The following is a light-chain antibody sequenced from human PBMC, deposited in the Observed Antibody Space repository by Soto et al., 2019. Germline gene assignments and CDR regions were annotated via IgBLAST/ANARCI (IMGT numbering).Light chain of an antibody. CDR3: CSYTTTNTVV. CDR2: EVN. J-gene: IGLJ2*01. CDR1: SSDIGGSDF. Sequence: QSVLTQPASVSGSPGQSITISCTGTSSDIGGSDFVSWYQQHPGKAPKLVMSEVNNRPSGVSSRFSGSKSGNTASLTISGLQAEDEADYYCCSYTTTNTVVFGGGTQLTAL. V-gene: IGLV2-14*01.